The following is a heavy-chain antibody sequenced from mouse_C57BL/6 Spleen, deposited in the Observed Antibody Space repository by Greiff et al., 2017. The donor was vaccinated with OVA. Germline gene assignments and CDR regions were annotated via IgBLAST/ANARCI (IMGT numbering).Heavy chain of an antibody. J-gene: IGHJ2*01. D-gene: IGHD2-3*01. V-gene: IGHV1-42*01. CDR2: INPSTGGT. CDR3: ARRYDGYYVDY. CDR1: GYSFTGYY. Sequence: VQLKESGPELVKPGASVKISCKASGYSFTGYYMNWVKQSPEKSLEWIGEINPSTGGTTYNQKFKAKATLTVDKSSSTAYMQLKSLTSEDSAVYYCARRYDGYYVDYWGQGTTLTVSS.